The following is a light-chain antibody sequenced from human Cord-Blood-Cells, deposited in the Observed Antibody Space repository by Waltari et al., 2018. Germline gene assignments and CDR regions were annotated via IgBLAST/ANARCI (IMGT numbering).Light chain of an antibody. Sequence: QLTKYPSTLSASVGERVTIACRASHSISSWLGWYQQKPGKAPKLLIYDASSLESGVPSRFSGSGSGTEYTLTISSLQPDDFATYYCQQYNSYSTFGQGTKVEIK. CDR2: DAS. CDR1: HSISSW. CDR3: QQYNSYST. J-gene: IGKJ1*01. V-gene: IGKV1-5*01.